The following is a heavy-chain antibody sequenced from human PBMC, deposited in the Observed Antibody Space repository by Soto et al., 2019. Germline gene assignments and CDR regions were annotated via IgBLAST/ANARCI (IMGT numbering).Heavy chain of an antibody. CDR2: INPNSGGT. Sequence: ASVKVSCKASGYTFTGYYMHWVRQAPGQGLEWMGWINPNSGGTNYAQKFQGRVTMTRDTSISTAYMGLSRLRSDDTAVYYCATGRIAAAGTDENYYYYYYYGMDVWGQGTTVTVSS. CDR1: GYTFTGYY. CDR3: ATGRIAAAGTDENYYYYYYYGMDV. D-gene: IGHD6-13*01. V-gene: IGHV1-2*02. J-gene: IGHJ6*02.